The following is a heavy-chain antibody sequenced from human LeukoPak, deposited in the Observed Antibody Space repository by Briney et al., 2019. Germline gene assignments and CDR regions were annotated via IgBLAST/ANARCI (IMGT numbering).Heavy chain of an antibody. CDR1: GFTFSSHA. V-gene: IGHV3-23*01. CDR3: ATHVSIAAAGHFDY. D-gene: IGHD6-13*01. J-gene: IGHJ4*02. Sequence: GGSLRLSCAASGFTFSSHAMSWVRQAPGQGLEWVSVISGSGSSAYYADSVKGRFTISRDNSKNTLYLQMHGLRAEDTALYYCATHVSIAAAGHFDYWAREPWSPSPQ. CDR2: ISGSGSSA.